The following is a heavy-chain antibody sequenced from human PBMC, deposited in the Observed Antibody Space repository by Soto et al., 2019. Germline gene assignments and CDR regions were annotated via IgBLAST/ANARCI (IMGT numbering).Heavy chain of an antibody. CDR2: INAGNGNT. CDR1: GYTFTSYA. D-gene: IGHD3-3*01. J-gene: IGHJ4*02. V-gene: IGHV1-3*01. CDR3: ARDVLRFLEWLPPGFDY. Sequence: ASVKVSCKASGYTFTSYAMHWVRQAPGQRLEWMGWINAGNGNTKYSQKFQGRVTITRDTSASTAYMELSSLRSEDTAVYYCARDVLRFLEWLPPGFDYWGQGTLVTVSS.